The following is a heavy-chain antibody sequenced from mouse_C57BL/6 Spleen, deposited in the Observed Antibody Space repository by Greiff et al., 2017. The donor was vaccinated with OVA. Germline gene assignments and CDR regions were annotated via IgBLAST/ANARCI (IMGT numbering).Heavy chain of an antibody. D-gene: IGHD2-4*01. CDR3: ARSPLYYDYLAY. CDR2: IHPNSGST. CDR1: GYTFTSYR. J-gene: IGHJ3*01. Sequence: VQLQQPGAELVKPGASVKLSCKASGYTFTSYRMHWVKQRPGQGLEWIGMIHPNSGSTNYNEKFKSKATLTVDKSSSTAYMQLSSLTSEDSAVYYCARSPLYYDYLAYWGQGTLVTVSA. V-gene: IGHV1-64*01.